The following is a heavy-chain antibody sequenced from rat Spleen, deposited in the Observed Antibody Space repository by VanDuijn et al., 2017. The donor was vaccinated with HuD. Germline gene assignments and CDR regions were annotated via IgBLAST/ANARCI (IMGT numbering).Heavy chain of an antibody. J-gene: IGHJ2*01. CDR1: GFSLTSYH. CDR3: ARSYSAPFDY. V-gene: IGHV2-43*01. Sequence: QVQLKESGPGLEQPSQTLSLTCTVSGFSLTSYHVSWVRQPPGKGLEWMGIIWSGGTTTYNSLLKSRLSISRDTSKSQVFLKMNSLQTEDTAMYFCARSYSAPFDYWGQGVMVTVSS. D-gene: IGHD3-3*01. CDR2: IWSGGTT.